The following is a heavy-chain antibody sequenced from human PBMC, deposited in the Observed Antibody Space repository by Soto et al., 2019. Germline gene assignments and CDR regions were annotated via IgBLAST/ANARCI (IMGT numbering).Heavy chain of an antibody. D-gene: IGHD6-19*01. V-gene: IGHV3-30*18. J-gene: IGHJ5*02. Sequence: QVQLVESGGGVVQPGRSLRLSCAASGFTFRTYGMHWVRQAPGKGLEWVAVISNDGSEKYFADSVKGRFAISRDNSKNTLFLQMNSLRDDDTAVDYWAKYVYDNGWELPFDPWGQGTLVTVSS. CDR2: ISNDGSEK. CDR1: GFTFRTYG. CDR3: AKYVYDNGWELPFDP.